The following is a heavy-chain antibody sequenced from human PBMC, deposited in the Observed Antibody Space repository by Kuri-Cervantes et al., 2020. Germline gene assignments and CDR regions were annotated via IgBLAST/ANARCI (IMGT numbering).Heavy chain of an antibody. D-gene: IGHD6-6*01. J-gene: IGHJ5*02. CDR3: ARDSIAVRPGWFDP. CDR2: IGTAGDT. Sequence: GESLKISCAASGFTFSSYDMHWVRQATGKGLEWVSAIGTAGDTYYPGSVKGRFTISRENAKDSLYLQMNSLRAGDTAVYYCARDSIAVRPGWFDPWGQGTLVTVSS. V-gene: IGHV3-13*01. CDR1: GFTFSSYD.